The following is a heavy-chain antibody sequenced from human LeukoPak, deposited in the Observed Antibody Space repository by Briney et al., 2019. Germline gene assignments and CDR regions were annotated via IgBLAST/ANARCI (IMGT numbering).Heavy chain of an antibody. CDR3: ATEWPTYYYDSSGYLY. CDR2: TSSSSSTI. Sequence: GGSLRLSCAASGFTFSSYSMNWVRQAPGKGLEWVSYTSSSSSTIYYADSVKGRFTISRDNAKNSLYLQMNSLRAEDTAVYYCATEWPTYYYDSSGYLYWGQGTLVTVSS. CDR1: GFTFSSYS. D-gene: IGHD3-22*01. J-gene: IGHJ4*02. V-gene: IGHV3-48*01.